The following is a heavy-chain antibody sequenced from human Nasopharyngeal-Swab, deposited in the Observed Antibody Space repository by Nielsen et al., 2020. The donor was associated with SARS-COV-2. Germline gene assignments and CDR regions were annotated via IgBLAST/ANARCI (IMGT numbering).Heavy chain of an antibody. CDR1: GYTFTSYY. CDR3: ARALPAIRRSGGSCYLIY. J-gene: IGHJ4*02. Sequence: ASVKVSCKASGYTFTSYYMHWVRQAPGQGLEWMGIINPSGGSTSYAQKFQGRVTMTRDTSTSTVYMELSSLRSEDTAVYYCARALPAIRRSGGSCYLIYWGQGTLVTVSS. D-gene: IGHD2-15*01. V-gene: IGHV1-46*01. CDR2: INPSGGST.